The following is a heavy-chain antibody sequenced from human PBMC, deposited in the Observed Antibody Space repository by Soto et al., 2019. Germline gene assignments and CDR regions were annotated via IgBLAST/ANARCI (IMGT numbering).Heavy chain of an antibody. CDR3: ARERPDGARLDP. Sequence: QVQLQESCTGLVKPSQTLSLTCTVSGGSISSGDYYWSWIRQPPGKGLEWIGYIYHSGSTYYNPSLKSRVTISVDTSKNQFSLKLSSVTAADTAVYYCARERPDGARLDPWGQGTLVTVSS. CDR1: GGSISSGDYY. D-gene: IGHD6-6*01. CDR2: IYHSGST. J-gene: IGHJ5*02. V-gene: IGHV4-30-4*01.